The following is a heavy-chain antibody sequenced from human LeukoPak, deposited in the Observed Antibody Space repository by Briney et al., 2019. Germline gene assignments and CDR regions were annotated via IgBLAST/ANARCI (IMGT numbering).Heavy chain of an antibody. Sequence: ASVKVSCKASGYPFTSYGITWVRQAPGQGLEWMGIINPSGGSTSYAQKFQGRVTMTRDTSTSTVYMELSSLRSEDTAVYYCARVETGSSGWNGMDVWGKGTTVTVSS. J-gene: IGHJ6*04. CDR3: ARVETGSSGWNGMDV. CDR1: GYPFTSYG. V-gene: IGHV1-46*01. D-gene: IGHD6-19*01. CDR2: INPSGGST.